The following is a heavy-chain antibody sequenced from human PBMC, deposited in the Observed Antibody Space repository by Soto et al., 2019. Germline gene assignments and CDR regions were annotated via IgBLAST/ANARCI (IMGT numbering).Heavy chain of an antibody. Sequence: GGSLRLSCAASGFTFSDYYMSWIRQAPGKGLEWVSYISSSGSNKYYADSVKGRFTISRDNSKNTLYLQMNSLRAEDTAVYYCAKERGSSWYYYYGMDVWGQGTTVTVSS. CDR1: GFTFSDYY. J-gene: IGHJ6*02. CDR3: AKERGSSWYYYYGMDV. CDR2: ISSSGSNK. D-gene: IGHD6-13*01. V-gene: IGHV3-11*04.